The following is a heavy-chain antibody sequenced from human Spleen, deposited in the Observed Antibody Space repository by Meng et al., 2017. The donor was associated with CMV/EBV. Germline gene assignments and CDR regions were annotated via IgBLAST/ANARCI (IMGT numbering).Heavy chain of an antibody. CDR2: ISTYTGDT. V-gene: IGHV1-18*01. CDR1: GYSCTNYG. Sequence: SGYSCTNYGITWVRQDTGQGLEWMGWISTYTGDTQYAQKSQGRVTMTTDTSSTTAYMELKSLRSDDTAVYYCARGGYQQLSRRWGFDPWGQGTLVTVSS. D-gene: IGHD2-2*01. J-gene: IGHJ5*02. CDR3: ARGGYQQLSRRWGFDP.